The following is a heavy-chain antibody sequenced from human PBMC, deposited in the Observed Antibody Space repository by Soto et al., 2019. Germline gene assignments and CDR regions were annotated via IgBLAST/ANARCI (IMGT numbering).Heavy chain of an antibody. CDR2: TSYDGNNK. D-gene: IGHD3-16*01. CDR3: ARWGTTGGFDV. Sequence: QVQLVESGGGVVQPGASLRLSCAASGFRFKSFVMHWVRQAPGKGLEWVAFTSYDGNNKDYGDSVKGRFTVSRDNSQNTLHLQMDFLRPEYTALYYCARWGTTGGFDVWGQGTLVSVSS. V-gene: IGHV3-30*19. J-gene: IGHJ4*02. CDR1: GFRFKSFV.